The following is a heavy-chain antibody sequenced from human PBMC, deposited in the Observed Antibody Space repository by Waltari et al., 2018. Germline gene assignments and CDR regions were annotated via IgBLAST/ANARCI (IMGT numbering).Heavy chain of an antibody. CDR3: ARNMESPYNAPYYFYYMDV. J-gene: IGHJ6*03. Sequence: QLQLQESGPGLVTPSEPLSLTCSVSGASLPNRHSYWSWIRQPPGKGLEWIGSIYYRGSTYSSPSLKSRVTISLDTSKNQLSLKVSSVTVADTAIYFCARNMESPYNAPYYFYYMDVWGKGTTVTVSS. D-gene: IGHD3-10*01. CDR2: IYYRGST. CDR1: GASLPNRHSY. V-gene: IGHV4-39*01.